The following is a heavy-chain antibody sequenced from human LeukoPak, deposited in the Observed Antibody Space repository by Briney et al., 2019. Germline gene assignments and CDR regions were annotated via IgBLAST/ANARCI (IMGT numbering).Heavy chain of an antibody. Sequence: ASVKVSCKASGYTFTSYDINWVRQATGQGLEWMGWMNPNSGNTGYAQKFQGRVTMTRNTSISTAYMELSSLRSEDTAVYYCARGLVTTVVSDYWGQGTLVTVSS. CDR2: MNPNSGNT. J-gene: IGHJ4*02. D-gene: IGHD4-23*01. CDR3: ARGLVTTVVSDY. CDR1: GYTFTSYD. V-gene: IGHV1-8*01.